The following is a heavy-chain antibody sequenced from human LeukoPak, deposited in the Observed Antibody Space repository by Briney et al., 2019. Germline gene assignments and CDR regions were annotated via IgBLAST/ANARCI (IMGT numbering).Heavy chain of an antibody. V-gene: IGHV3-30*02. J-gene: IGHJ6*03. CDR1: GFTFSSYG. CDR2: IRYDGSNK. D-gene: IGHD5-12*01. CDR3: ARKIRGSGYDLDYYYYYMDV. Sequence: SGGSLRLSCAASGFTFSSYGMHWVRQAPGKGLEWVAFIRYDGSNKYYADSVKGRFTISRDNSKNTLYLQMNSLRSEDTAVYYCARKIRGSGYDLDYYYYYMDVWGKGTTVTVSS.